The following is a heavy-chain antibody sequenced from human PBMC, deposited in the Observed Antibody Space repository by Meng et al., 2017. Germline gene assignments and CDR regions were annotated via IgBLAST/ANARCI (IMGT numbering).Heavy chain of an antibody. J-gene: IGHJ4*02. D-gene: IGHD4-17*01. V-gene: IGHV2-5*02. CDR3: VRRRDYGDYIDY. CDR2: IYWDDDK. CDR1: GFSLSASGVG. Sequence: QITLKESGPTVVKPTQTLTLTCTFSGFSLSASGVGVGLIRQPPGKALDWLALIYWDDDKRYSPSLKSRLTISKDTSKNQVVLTMTNMDPVDTGTYYCVRRRDYGDYIDYWGQGTLVTVSS.